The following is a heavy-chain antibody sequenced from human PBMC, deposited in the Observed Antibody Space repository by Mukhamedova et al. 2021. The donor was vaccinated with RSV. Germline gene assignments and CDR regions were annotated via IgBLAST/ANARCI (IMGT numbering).Heavy chain of an antibody. CDR2: IKQDGNEK. D-gene: IGHD3-10*01. V-gene: IGHV3-7*01. J-gene: IGHJ4*02. Sequence: IKQDGNEKYYVDSVKGRFTISRDNAKNSLYLRMNSLRVEDTAVYYCASDYGSGTYDFDYWGQGTLVTVSS. CDR3: ASDYGSGTYDFDY.